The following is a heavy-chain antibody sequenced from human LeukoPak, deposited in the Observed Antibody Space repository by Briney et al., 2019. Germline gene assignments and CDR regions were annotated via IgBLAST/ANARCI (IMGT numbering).Heavy chain of an antibody. V-gene: IGHV4-31*03. CDR2: IYYSGST. Sequence: PSETLSLTCTVSGGSVSRGSYYWSWIRQPPGKGLEWIGYIYYSGSTYYNPSLKSRVTISVDTSKNQFSLKPSSVTAADTAVYYCARDLGYSSGWTYWYFDLWGRGTLVTVSS. J-gene: IGHJ2*01. D-gene: IGHD6-19*01. CDR3: ARDLGYSSGWTYWYFDL. CDR1: GGSVSRGSYY.